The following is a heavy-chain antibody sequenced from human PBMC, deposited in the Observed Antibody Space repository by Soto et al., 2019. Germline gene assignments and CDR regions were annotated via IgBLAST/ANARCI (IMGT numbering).Heavy chain of an antibody. CDR2: IYYSGST. D-gene: IGHD2-2*01. CDR3: ARAGDDSHIVVVPAVATSYYYYYGMDV. J-gene: IGHJ6*02. CDR1: GGSISSGGYY. V-gene: IGHV4-31*03. Sequence: SETLSLTCTVSGGSISSGGYYWSWIRQHPGKGLEWIGYIYYSGSTYYNPSLKSRVTISVDTSKNQFSLKLSSVTAADTAVYYCARAGDDSHIVVVPAVATSYYYYYGMDVWGQGTTVTVSS.